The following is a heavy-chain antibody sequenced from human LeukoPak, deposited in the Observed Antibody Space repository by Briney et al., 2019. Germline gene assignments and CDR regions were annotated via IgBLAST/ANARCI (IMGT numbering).Heavy chain of an antibody. V-gene: IGHV1-69*01. CDR1: GGTFSSYA. Sequence: SVKVSCKASGGTFSSYAISWVRQAPGQGLEWMGGIIPIFGTANYAQKFQGRVTITADESTSTAYMELSSLRSEDTAVYYCARVNYCDSSGYSPDFDYWGQGTLVTVSS. CDR3: ARVNYCDSSGYSPDFDY. J-gene: IGHJ4*02. D-gene: IGHD3-22*01. CDR2: IIPIFGTA.